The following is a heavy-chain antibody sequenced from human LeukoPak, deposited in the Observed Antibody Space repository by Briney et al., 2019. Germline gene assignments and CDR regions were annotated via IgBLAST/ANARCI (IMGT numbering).Heavy chain of an antibody. D-gene: IGHD2-2*02. CDR1: GGTFSSYA. V-gene: IGHV1-69*05. CDR3: ARVQVVPAAIRYYYMDV. J-gene: IGHJ6*03. Sequence: SVKVSCKAPGGTFSSYAISWVRQAPGQGLEWMGGIIPIFGIANYAQKFQGRVTITTDESTSTAYMELSSLRSEDTAVYYCARVQVVPAAIRYYYMDVWGKGTTVTVSS. CDR2: IIPIFGIA.